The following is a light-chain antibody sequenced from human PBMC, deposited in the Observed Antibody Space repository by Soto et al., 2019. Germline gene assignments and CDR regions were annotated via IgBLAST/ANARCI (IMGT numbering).Light chain of an antibody. J-gene: IGKJ1*01. CDR3: QQPCSGPPT. CDR1: QIISTY. CDR2: AAS. Sequence: DIQMTQSPSSLSSSVGDRVTITCRASQIISTYLNWYQQRAGLAPRLLIYAASSLQSGVPPRFSGSGSGTDFTLTISSLQPEDFAAYYCQQPCSGPPTFGQGTKVEIK. V-gene: IGKV1-39*01.